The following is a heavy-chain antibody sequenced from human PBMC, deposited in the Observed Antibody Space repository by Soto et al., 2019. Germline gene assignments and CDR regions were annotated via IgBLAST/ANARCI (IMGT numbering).Heavy chain of an antibody. Sequence: EVQLVESGGGLVQPGGSLRLSCAASGFTFSSYWMHWVRQAPGKGLVWVSRINSDGSSTTYADSVKGRLTISRDNSQNTLYLQMITLRAEDTAVYYCARVETCSSTSCYSVFAYWGQGTLVTVSS. CDR3: ARVETCSSTSCYSVFAY. J-gene: IGHJ4*02. CDR2: INSDGSST. V-gene: IGHV3-74*03. D-gene: IGHD2-2*01. CDR1: GFTFSSYW.